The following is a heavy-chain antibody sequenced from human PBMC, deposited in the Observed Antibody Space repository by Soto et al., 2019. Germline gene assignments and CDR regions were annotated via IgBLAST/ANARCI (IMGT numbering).Heavy chain of an antibody. CDR1: GFTFSSYA. V-gene: IGHV3-23*01. CDR2: TGGSGDST. CDR3: AKLERRTDTFVKYHFDY. J-gene: IGHJ4*02. D-gene: IGHD1-1*01. Sequence: PGGSLRLSCAASGFTFSSYAMSWVRQAPGKGLEWVSATGGSGDSTYYADSVKGRFTISRDNSKNTLYLQMNSLRAEDTAVYYCAKLERRTDTFVKYHFDYWGQGTLVTVSS.